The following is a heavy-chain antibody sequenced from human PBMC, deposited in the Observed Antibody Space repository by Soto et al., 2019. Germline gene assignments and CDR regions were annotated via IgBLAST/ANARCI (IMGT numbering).Heavy chain of an antibody. J-gene: IGHJ6*03. V-gene: IGHV3-74*01. CDR3: ARGGAALLRPTYYYYYMDV. CDR1: GFTFSSYW. D-gene: IGHD6-6*01. CDR2: INSDGGST. Sequence: GGSLRLSCAASGFTFSSYWMHWVRQAPGKGLVWVSRINSDGGSTSYADSVKGRFTISRDNAKNTLYLQMNSLRAEDTAVYYCARGGAALLRPTYYYYYMDVWGKGTTVTVSS.